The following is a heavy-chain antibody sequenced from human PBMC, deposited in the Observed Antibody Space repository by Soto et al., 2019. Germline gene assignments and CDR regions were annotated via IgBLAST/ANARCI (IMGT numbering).Heavy chain of an antibody. CDR2: IYWDDDK. D-gene: IGHD6-6*01. CDR1: GFSLITSGVG. Sequence: QITLKESGPTLVKPTQTLTLTCTFSGFSLITSGVGVGWIRQPPGKALEWLALIYWDDDKRCSPSLKSRLTITKDTSKNQVVLTMTKMDAVDTATYYCKHSDCSSSNDYWGQGTLVTVYS. J-gene: IGHJ4*02. CDR3: KHSDCSSSNDY. V-gene: IGHV2-5*02.